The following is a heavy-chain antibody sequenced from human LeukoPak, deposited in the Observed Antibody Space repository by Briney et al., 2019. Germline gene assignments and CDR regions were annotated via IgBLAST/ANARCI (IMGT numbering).Heavy chain of an antibody. CDR2: ISSSSSYI. Sequence: PGGSLRLSCAASGFTFSSYSMNWVRQAPGKGLEWVSSISSSSSYIYYADSVKGRFTISRDNAKNSLYLQMNSLRAEDTAVYYCARAGGDYGSGYYFDYWGQGTLVTVSS. CDR1: GFTFSSYS. J-gene: IGHJ4*02. D-gene: IGHD4-17*01. CDR3: ARAGGDYGSGYYFDY. V-gene: IGHV3-21*01.